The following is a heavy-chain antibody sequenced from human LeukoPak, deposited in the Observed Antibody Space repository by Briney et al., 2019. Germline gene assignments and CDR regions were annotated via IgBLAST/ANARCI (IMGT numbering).Heavy chain of an antibody. CDR2: INAGNGNT. V-gene: IGHV1-3*01. CDR1: GYTFTSYA. Sequence: GASVKVSCKASGYTFTSYAMHWVRQAPGQRLEWMGWINAGNGNTKYSQKFQGRVTITRDTSAGTAYMELSSLRSEDTAVYYCARAIVVVPAAMAGLYNWFDPWGQGTLVTVSS. J-gene: IGHJ5*02. D-gene: IGHD2-2*01. CDR3: ARAIVVVPAAMAGLYNWFDP.